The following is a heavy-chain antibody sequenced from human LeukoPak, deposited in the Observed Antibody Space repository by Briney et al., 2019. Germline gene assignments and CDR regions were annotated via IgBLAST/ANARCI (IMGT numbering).Heavy chain of an antibody. D-gene: IGHD2-15*01. CDR3: ARGLRIINGLDV. V-gene: IGHV1-2*02. CDR1: GYTFTDYY. J-gene: IGHJ6*02. CDR2: IDPNSGGT. Sequence: ASVKVSCKASGYTFTDYYMHWVRQAPGQRLEWMGCIDPNSGGTNFAQKFQGRVTMTRDTSISTAYMELSLLTSDDTAIYYCARGLRIINGLDVWGQGTTVIVSS.